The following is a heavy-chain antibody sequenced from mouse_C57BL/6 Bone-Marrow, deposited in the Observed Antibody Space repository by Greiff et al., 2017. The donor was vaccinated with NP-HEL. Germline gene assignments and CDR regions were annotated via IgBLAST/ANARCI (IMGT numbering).Heavy chain of an antibody. D-gene: IGHD1-1*01. J-gene: IGHJ2*01. V-gene: IGHV2-2*01. CDR3: ARNWGYGSPYYFDY. CDR1: GFSLTSYG. Sequence: VQLQQSGPGLVQPSQSLSLTCTVSGFSLTSYGVHWVRQSPGKGLGWLGVIWSGGGTDYNAAFISRLSISKDNSKSQVFFKMNSLQADDTAIYYCARNWGYGSPYYFDYWGQGTTLTVSS. CDR2: IWSGGGT.